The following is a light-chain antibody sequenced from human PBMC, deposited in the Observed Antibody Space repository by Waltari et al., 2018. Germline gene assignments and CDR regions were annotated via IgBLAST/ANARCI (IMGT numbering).Light chain of an antibody. CDR2: RSN. CDR3: SAWDSDLRGDV. CDR1: SNNVGNQA. V-gene: IGLV10-54*04. Sequence: LTQLHSLSKGLRQTATLSCTGNSNNVGNQAAAWLQQPQGQPPKLLSDRSNNRPSENSARVSAARSGNTASLNITGLRPEDKADYYSSAWDSDLRGDVIGSGAKVSVL. J-gene: IGLJ1*01.